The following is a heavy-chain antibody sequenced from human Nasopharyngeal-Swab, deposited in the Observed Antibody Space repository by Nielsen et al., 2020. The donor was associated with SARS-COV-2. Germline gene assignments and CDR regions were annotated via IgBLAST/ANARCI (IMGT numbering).Heavy chain of an antibody. CDR2: IWYDGSNK. CDR1: GFTFSSYG. CDR3: ARDGVADPYYYYGMDV. Sequence: GGSLRLSCAASGFTFSSYGMHWVRQAPGKGLEWVAVIWYDGSNKYYADSVKGRFTISRDNSKNTLYLQMNSLRAEDTAVYYCARDGVADPYYYYGMDVWGQGTTVTVSS. J-gene: IGHJ6*02. D-gene: IGHD6-19*01. V-gene: IGHV3-33*01.